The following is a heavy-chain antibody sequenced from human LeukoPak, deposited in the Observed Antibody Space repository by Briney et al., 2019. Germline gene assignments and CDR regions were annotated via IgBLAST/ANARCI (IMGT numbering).Heavy chain of an antibody. CDR3: AKANVLRYFDWFPDAFDI. J-gene: IGHJ3*02. Sequence: GGSLRLSCAASGFTFSSYVMHWVRQAPGKGLEWVALIWSDGSNKYYAESVKGRVTISRDNSKNTLYLQMNGLRAEDTAVYYCAKANVLRYFDWFPDAFDIWGQGTMVTVSS. CDR2: IWSDGSNK. CDR1: GFTFSSYV. D-gene: IGHD3-9*01. V-gene: IGHV3-30*02.